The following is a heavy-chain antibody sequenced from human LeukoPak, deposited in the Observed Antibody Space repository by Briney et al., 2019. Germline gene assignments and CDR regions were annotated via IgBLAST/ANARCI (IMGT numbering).Heavy chain of an antibody. CDR1: GGSISSGSYY. CDR3: ARGIVVVPAAAEGSSWFDP. Sequence: SETLSLTCTVSGGSISSGSYYWSWIRQPAGKGLEWIGRIYTSGSTNYNPSLKSRVTISVDTSKNQFSLKLSSVTAADTAVYYCARGIVVVPAAAEGSSWFDPWGQGTLVTVSS. V-gene: IGHV4-61*02. J-gene: IGHJ5*02. CDR2: IYTSGST. D-gene: IGHD2-2*01.